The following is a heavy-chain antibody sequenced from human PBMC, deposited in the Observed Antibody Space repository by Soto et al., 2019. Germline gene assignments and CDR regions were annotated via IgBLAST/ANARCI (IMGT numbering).Heavy chain of an antibody. Sequence: EVQLVESGGVVVPPGGSLRLSCAASGFTFDDYAMHWVRQAPGKGLEWVSLISWDGGSTYYADSVKGRFTISRDNSKNSLYLQMNSLRAEDTALYYCAKATGSAANYYYYGMDVWGQGTTVTVSS. CDR2: ISWDGGST. J-gene: IGHJ6*02. V-gene: IGHV3-43D*04. CDR3: AKATGSAANYYYYGMDV. CDR1: GFTFDDYA. D-gene: IGHD3-9*01.